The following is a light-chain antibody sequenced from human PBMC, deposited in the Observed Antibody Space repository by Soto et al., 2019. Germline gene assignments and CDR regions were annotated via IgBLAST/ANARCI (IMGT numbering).Light chain of an antibody. CDR2: EVS. CDR3: VSSTSRRAYV. Sequence: QSALTQPASVSGSPGQSITISCTGTSSDVGGYNYVSWCQQQSGKAPKLILHEVSYRPSGGSNRFSGSKSGNTASLTISGLQAEDEDDCYCVSSTSRRAYVFGIGSKGPVL. V-gene: IGLV2-14*01. CDR1: SSDVGGYNY. J-gene: IGLJ1*01.